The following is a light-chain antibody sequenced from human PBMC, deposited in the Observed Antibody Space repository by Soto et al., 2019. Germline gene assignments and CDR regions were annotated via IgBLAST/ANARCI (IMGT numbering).Light chain of an antibody. CDR3: QQYDRSPMYT. J-gene: IGKJ2*01. CDR2: GAL. Sequence: EIVWTQSPGTLSVSPGERVTLSCRASQNINSNYFAWYQQKPGQAPRLVIPGALNRAAGIPDRFSGSGSGTDFTLTISRLEPEDFAVYYCQQYDRSPMYTFGQGTKLEIK. V-gene: IGKV3-20*01. CDR1: QNINSNY.